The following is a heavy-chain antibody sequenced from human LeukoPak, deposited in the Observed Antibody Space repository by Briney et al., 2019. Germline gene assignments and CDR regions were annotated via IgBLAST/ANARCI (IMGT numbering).Heavy chain of an antibody. CDR3: AKDLGAAAGTVVRYYFDY. J-gene: IGHJ4*02. CDR1: GFTFSSYA. CDR2: ISGSGGST. V-gene: IGHV3-23*01. D-gene: IGHD6-13*01. Sequence: GGSLRLSCAASGFTFSSYAMSWVRQAPGKGLEWVSAISGSGGSTYYADSVKGRLTISRDNSKNTLYLQMNSLRAEDTAVYYCAKDLGAAAGTVVRYYFDYWGQGTLVTVSS.